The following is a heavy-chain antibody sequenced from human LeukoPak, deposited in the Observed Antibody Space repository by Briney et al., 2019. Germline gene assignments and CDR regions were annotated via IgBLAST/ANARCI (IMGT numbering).Heavy chain of an antibody. CDR2: ISYDGGDK. V-gene: IGHV3-30*18. CDR3: AKDVGHCSGGSCSHFDY. Sequence: TGGSLRLSCVASGFTFSSYGMHWVRQAPGKGLEWVAVISYDGGDKYSADSVKGRFTISRDNSKNALYLQMNSLRAEDAAVYYCAKDVGHCSGGSCSHFDYWGQGTLVTVSS. J-gene: IGHJ4*02. D-gene: IGHD2-15*01. CDR1: GFTFSSYG.